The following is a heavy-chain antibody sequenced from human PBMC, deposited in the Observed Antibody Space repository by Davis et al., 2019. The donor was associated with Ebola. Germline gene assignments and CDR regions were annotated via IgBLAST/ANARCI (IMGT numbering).Heavy chain of an antibody. CDR3: ARDPRVGYCSSTSCYSRLYGMDV. J-gene: IGHJ6*02. Sequence: GESLKISCAASGFTFSSYWMSWVRQAPGKGLEWVANIKQDGSEKYYVDSVKGRFTISRDNAKNSLYLQMNSLRAEDTAVYYCARDPRVGYCSSTSCYSRLYGMDVWGQGTTVTVSS. CDR2: IKQDGSEK. V-gene: IGHV3-7*01. D-gene: IGHD2-2*01. CDR1: GFTFSSYW.